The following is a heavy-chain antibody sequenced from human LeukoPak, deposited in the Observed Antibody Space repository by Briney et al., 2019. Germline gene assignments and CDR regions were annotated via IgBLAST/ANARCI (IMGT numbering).Heavy chain of an antibody. J-gene: IGHJ4*02. CDR3: AKVVRGGFAPLYYFDY. Sequence: GGSLRLSWAPSGFTVSSYSTSWVRPARGEGRGWGLYISSSSSTPYYADSVKGRFTISRDNSKTTLYLQMTSLRAEDTAVYYCAKVVRGGFAPLYYFDYWGQGTLVTVSS. V-gene: IGHV3-23*01. CDR1: GFTVSSYS. CDR2: ISSSSSTP. D-gene: IGHD2-15*01.